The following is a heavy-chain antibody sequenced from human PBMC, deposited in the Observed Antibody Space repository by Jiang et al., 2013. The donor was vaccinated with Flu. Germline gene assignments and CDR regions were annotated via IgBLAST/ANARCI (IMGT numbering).Heavy chain of an antibody. CDR3: AGPTGGSYPSDAFDI. Sequence: LKISCKGSGYSFTSYWIGWVRQMPGKGLEWMGIIYPGDSDTRYSPSFQGQVTISADKSISTAYLQWSSLKASDTAMYYCAGPTGGSYPSDAFDIWGQGTMVTVSS. CDR2: IYPGDSDT. D-gene: IGHD1-26*01. V-gene: IGHV5-51*01. CDR1: GYSFTSYW. J-gene: IGHJ3*02.